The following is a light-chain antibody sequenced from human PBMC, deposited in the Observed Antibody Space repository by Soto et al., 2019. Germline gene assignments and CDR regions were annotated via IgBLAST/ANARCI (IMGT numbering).Light chain of an antibody. V-gene: IGKV1-5*01. J-gene: IGKJ1*01. CDR3: QQYGASPWT. Sequence: DIQMTQSPSTLSAFVGDRVTITCRASQSISSWLAWYQQKPGKAPKLLIYDASSLESGVPSRFSGRGFGTDFTLTISRLEPEDFAVYHCQQYGASPWTFGQGTKVDIK. CDR2: DAS. CDR1: QSISSW.